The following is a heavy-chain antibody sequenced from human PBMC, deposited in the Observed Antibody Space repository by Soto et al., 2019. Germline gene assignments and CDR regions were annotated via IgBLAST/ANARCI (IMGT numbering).Heavy chain of an antibody. CDR2: IYYRGST. J-gene: IGHJ6*02. Sequence: SETLSLTCTVSGDSINNYYWSWIRQSPGKGLEYIGYIYYRGSTNYNSSLKSRVTMSVDTSRNQFSLKMNSVTAADTAVYYCARQQLLPFYYALDVWGQGTTVTVSS. CDR1: GDSINNYY. D-gene: IGHD1-26*01. CDR3: ARQQLLPFYYALDV. V-gene: IGHV4-59*01.